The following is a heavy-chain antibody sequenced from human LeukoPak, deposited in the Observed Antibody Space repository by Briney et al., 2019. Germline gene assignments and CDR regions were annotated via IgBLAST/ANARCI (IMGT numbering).Heavy chain of an antibody. Sequence: SETLSLTCAVYGGSFSGYYWSWIRQPPGKGLEWIGEINHSGSTNYNPSLKSRVTISVDTSKNQFSLKLSSVTAADTAVYYCARYLRPRVGGFDPWGRGTLVTVSS. CDR1: GGSFSGYY. CDR3: ARYLRPRVGGFDP. J-gene: IGHJ5*02. CDR2: INHSGST. V-gene: IGHV4-34*01. D-gene: IGHD3-10*01.